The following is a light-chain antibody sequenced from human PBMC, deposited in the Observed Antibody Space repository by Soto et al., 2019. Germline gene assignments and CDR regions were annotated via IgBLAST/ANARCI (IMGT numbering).Light chain of an antibody. Sequence: EIVLTQSPGTLSLSPGERATLSCRASQSVSSSYLAWYQQKPGQAPRLLIYGASSRATGIPDRFSGSGSGTDFTITISRLEPEDFAVYYCQQYGSSLFTFGPVTKVDIK. V-gene: IGKV3-20*01. CDR2: GAS. CDR1: QSVSSSY. CDR3: QQYGSSLFT. J-gene: IGKJ3*01.